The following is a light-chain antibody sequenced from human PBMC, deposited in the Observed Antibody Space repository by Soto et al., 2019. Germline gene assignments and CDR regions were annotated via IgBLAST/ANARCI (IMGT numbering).Light chain of an antibody. V-gene: IGKV3-15*01. Sequence: ETVMTQSPATLSVSPGERATLSCRASQSVGSNLAWYQQKPGQAPRLLIYGASTRATGVPARFSGSGSGTEFTLSFSSLQSEDFAVYYCQQYNFWPPWTFGQGTKVEIK. CDR1: QSVGSN. CDR3: QQYNFWPPWT. J-gene: IGKJ1*01. CDR2: GAS.